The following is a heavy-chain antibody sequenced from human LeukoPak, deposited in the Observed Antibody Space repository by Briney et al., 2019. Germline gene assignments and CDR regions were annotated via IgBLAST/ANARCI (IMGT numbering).Heavy chain of an antibody. CDR1: GGSFSGYY. CDR2: INHSGST. V-gene: IGHV4-34*01. CDR3: ARRGEAVAGSIDY. D-gene: IGHD6-19*01. J-gene: IGHJ4*02. Sequence: SETLSLTCAVYGGSFSGYYWSWIRQPPGKGLEWIGEINHSGSTNYNPSLKSRVTISVDTSKNQFSLKLSSVTAADTAVYYCARRGEAVAGSIDYWGQGTLVTVSS.